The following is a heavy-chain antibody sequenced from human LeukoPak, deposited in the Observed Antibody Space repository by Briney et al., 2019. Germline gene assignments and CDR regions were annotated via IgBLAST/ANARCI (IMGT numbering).Heavy chain of an antibody. CDR3: ARVAESYSSSSSDAFDI. CDR1: GGTFSSYA. Sequence: EASVKVSCKASGGTFSSYAISWVRQAPGQGLEWMGGIIPIFGTANYAQKFQGRVTITTDESTSTAYMELSSLRSEDTAVYYCARVAESYSSSSSDAFDIWGQGTMVTVSS. V-gene: IGHV1-69*05. J-gene: IGHJ3*02. CDR2: IIPIFGTA. D-gene: IGHD6-13*01.